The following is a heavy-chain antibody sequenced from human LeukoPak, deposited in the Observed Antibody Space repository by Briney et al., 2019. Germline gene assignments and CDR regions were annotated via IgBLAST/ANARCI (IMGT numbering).Heavy chain of an antibody. CDR2: IYTSGST. Sequence: ASETLSLTCTVSGGSISSYYWNWIRQPAGKGLEWIGRIYTSGSTNYNPSLKSRVTMSVDTSKNQFSLKLSSVTAADTAVYYCARDSLRLTTDYWGQGTLVSVSS. CDR1: GGSISSYY. CDR3: ARDSLRLTTDY. D-gene: IGHD1-14*01. V-gene: IGHV4-4*07. J-gene: IGHJ4*02.